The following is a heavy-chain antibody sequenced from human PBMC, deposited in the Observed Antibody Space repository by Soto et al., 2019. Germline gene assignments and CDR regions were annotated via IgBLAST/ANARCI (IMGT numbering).Heavy chain of an antibody. CDR2: ISAYNGNT. D-gene: IGHD3-16*01. CDR1: GYTFTSYG. J-gene: IGHJ4*02. CDR3: ARVGGALGDLDY. Sequence: ASVKVSCKASGYTFTSYGISWVRQAPGQGLEWMGWISAYNGNTINAQKFQGRVTLTTDTSTSTAYMALTSLTSDDTAVYYCARVGGALGDLDYWGQGTLVTVSS. V-gene: IGHV1-18*04.